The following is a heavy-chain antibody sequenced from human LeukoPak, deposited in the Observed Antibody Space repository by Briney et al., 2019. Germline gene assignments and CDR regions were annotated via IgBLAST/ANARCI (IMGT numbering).Heavy chain of an antibody. D-gene: IGHD3-10*02. V-gene: IGHV4-4*07. CDR3: ARDALGMLGVWYFDL. J-gene: IGHJ2*01. CDR1: LDSLSSYS. CDR2: IYNIGST. Sequence: SETLSLTCIVSLDSLSSYSRTWVRQPAGRGLEWIGRIYNIGSTNYHPSLESRVTMAVDTSKKQLSLKLSSVTAADAAVYYCARDALGMLGVWYFDLWGRGTLVTVSS.